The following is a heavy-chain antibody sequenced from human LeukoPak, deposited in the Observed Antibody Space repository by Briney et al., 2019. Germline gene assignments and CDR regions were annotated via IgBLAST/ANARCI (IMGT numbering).Heavy chain of an antibody. CDR2: IYYSGST. J-gene: IGHJ5*02. CDR1: GGSISSYY. V-gene: IGHV4-59*08. D-gene: IGHD6-19*01. Sequence: SETLSLTCTVSGGSISSYYWSWIRQPPGKGLEWIGDIYYSGSTSYNPSLKSRVAISVDTSKNQFSLKLSSVTAADTAVYYCARHPPSIAVAGNNWFDPWGQGTLVTVSS. CDR3: ARHPPSIAVAGNNWFDP.